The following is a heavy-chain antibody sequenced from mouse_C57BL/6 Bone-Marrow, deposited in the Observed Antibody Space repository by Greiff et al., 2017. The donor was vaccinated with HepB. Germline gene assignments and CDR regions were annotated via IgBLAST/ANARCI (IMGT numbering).Heavy chain of an antibody. CDR3: ALRYGDY. Sequence: QVQLKQSGAELAKPGASVKLSCKASGYTSTSYWMLWVKQRPGQGLEWIGYINPSSGYTKYNQKFKDKATLTADKSSRTAYMQLSSLTYEDSAVYYCALRYGDYWGQGTTLTVAS. CDR2: INPSSGYT. CDR1: GYTSTSYW. V-gene: IGHV1-7*01. D-gene: IGHD1-1*01. J-gene: IGHJ2*01.